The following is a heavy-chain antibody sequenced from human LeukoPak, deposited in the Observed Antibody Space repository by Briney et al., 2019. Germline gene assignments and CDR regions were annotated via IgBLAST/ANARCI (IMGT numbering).Heavy chain of an antibody. D-gene: IGHD2-21*02. J-gene: IGHJ4*02. V-gene: IGHV3-23*01. CDR1: GFTFSSCA. CDR2: ISGSGGST. Sequence: QPGGSLRLSCAASGFTFSSCAMSWVRQAPGKGLEWVSAISGSGGSTYYAGSVKGRFTISRDNSKSTLYLQMNSLRPEDTAVYYCAKEPAYCGGDCFSLLDYWGQGSLVTVSS. CDR3: AKEPAYCGGDCFSLLDY.